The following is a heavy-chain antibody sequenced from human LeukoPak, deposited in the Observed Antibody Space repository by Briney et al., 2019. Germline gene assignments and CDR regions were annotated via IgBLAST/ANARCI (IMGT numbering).Heavy chain of an antibody. CDR2: IYPGDSDT. D-gene: IGHD6-19*01. V-gene: IGHV5-51*01. Sequence: GESLKISCKGSGYSFTSYWIGWVRQMPGKGLEWMGIIYPGDSDTRYSPSFQGQVTISADKSISTAYLQWSSLKASDTAMYYCARGVVAGLYYYYGMDVWGQGATVTVSS. CDR3: ARGVVAGLYYYYGMDV. CDR1: GYSFTSYW. J-gene: IGHJ6*02.